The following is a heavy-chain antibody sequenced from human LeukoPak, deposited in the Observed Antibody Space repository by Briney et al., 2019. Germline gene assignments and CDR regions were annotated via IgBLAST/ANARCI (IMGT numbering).Heavy chain of an antibody. CDR3: ARLKGYYDSSGYQLFDY. D-gene: IGHD3-22*01. V-gene: IGHV5-51*01. CDR2: IYPGDSDT. J-gene: IGHJ4*02. CDR1: GYSFTSYW. Sequence: GESLKISCKGSGYSFTSYWIGWVRQMPGKGLEWMGIIYPGDSDTRYSPSFQGQVTISADKSISTAYLQWSSLKASDTAMYYCARLKGYYDSSGYQLFDYWGQGTLVTVSS.